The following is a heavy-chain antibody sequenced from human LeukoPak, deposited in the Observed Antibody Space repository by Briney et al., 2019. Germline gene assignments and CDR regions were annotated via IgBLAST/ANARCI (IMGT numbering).Heavy chain of an antibody. CDR1: GFTFSSYA. Sequence: GGSLRLSCAASGFTFSSYAMHWVRQAPGKGLEWVAVISYDGSNKYYADSVKGRFTISRDNSKNTLYFQMNSLRAEDTAVYYCARARGANWFDPWGQGTLVTVSS. CDR2: ISYDGSNK. J-gene: IGHJ5*02. CDR3: ARARGANWFDP. D-gene: IGHD3-10*01. V-gene: IGHV3-30*14.